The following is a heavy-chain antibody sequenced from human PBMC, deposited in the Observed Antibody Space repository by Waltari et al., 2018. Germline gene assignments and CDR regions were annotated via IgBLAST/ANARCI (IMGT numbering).Heavy chain of an antibody. V-gene: IGHV4-59*01. Sequence: QVQLQESGPSLLKPSEKLSLICTVYDGSISGFYWSWVRQPPGKGLDWIVYIYYTGSTNFNPSLKSRVTMSVDTSKNQFSLKLSSVTAADTAFYYCARGGGGDWEWFDPWGQGTLVTVSS. D-gene: IGHD2-21*02. J-gene: IGHJ5*02. CDR1: DGSISGFY. CDR3: ARGGGGDWEWFDP. CDR2: IYYTGST.